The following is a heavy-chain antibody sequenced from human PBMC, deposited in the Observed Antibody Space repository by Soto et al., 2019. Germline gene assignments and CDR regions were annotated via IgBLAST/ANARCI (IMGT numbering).Heavy chain of an antibody. D-gene: IGHD5-18*01. CDR1: GFTFSNYG. CDR2: ISDDGSNK. CDR3: ARDQGVVDTAIL. V-gene: IGHV3-30*03. Sequence: GGSLRLSCAASGFTFSNYGMHWVRQAPGKGLEWVAFISDDGSNKYYADSMKGRFTMSRDNSKSTLYLQMNSLRAEDTAVYYCARDQGVVDTAILWGQGTLVTVSS. J-gene: IGHJ4*02.